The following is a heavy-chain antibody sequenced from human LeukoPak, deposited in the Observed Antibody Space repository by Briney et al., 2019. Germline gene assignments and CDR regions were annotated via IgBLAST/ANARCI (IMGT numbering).Heavy chain of an antibody. CDR2: IYYSGDA. CDR3: VRGNGDYLGAPDWYFDL. Sequence: SETLSLTCTVSGASMSSYFWTWIRQAPGKGLEWIGNIYYSGDAFYNPSLKSRVTMFVDTSKKQFSLRVKSVIAADTAVYYCVRGNGDYLGAPDWYFDLWGRGTLVTVSS. D-gene: IGHD4-17*01. J-gene: IGHJ2*01. V-gene: IGHV4-59*01. CDR1: GASMSSYF.